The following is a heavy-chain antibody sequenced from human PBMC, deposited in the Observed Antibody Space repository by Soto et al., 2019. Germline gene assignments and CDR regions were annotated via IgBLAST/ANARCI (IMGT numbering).Heavy chain of an antibody. J-gene: IGHJ4*02. CDR1: GFTFSSYG. Sequence: EVQLVESGGGLVQPGGSLRLSCEASGFTFSSYGMNWVRQAPGKGLEWVSYISSSSGTIYSADSVKGRFTISRDNAKNSLYLQMNSLRAEDTAVYYCACVLSGTGWWGQGTLVTVSS. CDR2: ISSSSGTI. CDR3: ACVLSGTGW. V-gene: IGHV3-48*01. D-gene: IGHD6-13*01.